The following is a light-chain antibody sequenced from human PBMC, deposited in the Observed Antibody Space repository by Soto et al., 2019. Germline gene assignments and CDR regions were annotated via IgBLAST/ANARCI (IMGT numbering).Light chain of an antibody. CDR2: WAS. V-gene: IGKV4-1*01. Sequence: DIVMTQSPDSLAVSLGERATINCKSSQSVLYSSNNRDSLAWYQQKPGLPPKLLIYWASIRASGVPDRFSGGGSGTDFTLTISSLQAEDVAVYYCHQFGYSPRTFGQGTKVE. J-gene: IGKJ1*01. CDR3: HQFGYSPRT. CDR1: QSVLYSSNNRDS.